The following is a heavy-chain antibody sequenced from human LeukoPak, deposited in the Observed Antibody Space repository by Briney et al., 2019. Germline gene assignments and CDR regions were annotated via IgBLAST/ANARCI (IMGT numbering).Heavy chain of an antibody. V-gene: IGHV4-61*01. J-gene: IGHJ4*02. CDR2: IYYSGST. Sequence: SETLSLTCTVSGGSVSSGSYYWSWIRQPPGKGLEWIGYIYYSGSTNYNPSLKSRVTISVDTSKNQFSLKLCSVTAADTAVYYCARAIPSSSWYFSRVDYWGQGTLVTVSS. CDR3: ARAIPSSSWYFSRVDY. D-gene: IGHD6-13*01. CDR1: GGSVSSGSYY.